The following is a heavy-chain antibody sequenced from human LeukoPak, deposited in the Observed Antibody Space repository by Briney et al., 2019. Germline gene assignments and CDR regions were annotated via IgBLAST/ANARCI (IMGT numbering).Heavy chain of an antibody. D-gene: IGHD2/OR15-2a*01. CDR2: IRPDGSGK. J-gene: IGHJ4*02. V-gene: IGHV3-7*01. CDR3: SSQPAVLDLDC. CDR1: GFAFRSYW. Sequence: PGGSLRLSCEASGFAFRSYWMTWVRQAPGKGLEWVANIRPDGSGKNYVDSVKGRFTISRDNANNALFLQMKGLRVEDTAVYYCSSQPAVLDLDCWGQGALVTVSS.